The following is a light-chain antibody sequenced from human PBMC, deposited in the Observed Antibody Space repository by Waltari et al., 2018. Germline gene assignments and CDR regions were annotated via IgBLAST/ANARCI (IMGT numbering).Light chain of an antibody. CDR3: QHYVRLPVT. CDR1: QSVGTF. CDR2: GAS. Sequence: IVLTQSPGTLSLSPGERATLSCRASQSVGTFLVSYQQNPGQAPRLLIQGASPRVTGTPDRFSGSGSGTDFSLTISRLEPEDFAMYYCQHYVRLPVTFGQGTKVEI. J-gene: IGKJ1*01. V-gene: IGKV3-20*01.